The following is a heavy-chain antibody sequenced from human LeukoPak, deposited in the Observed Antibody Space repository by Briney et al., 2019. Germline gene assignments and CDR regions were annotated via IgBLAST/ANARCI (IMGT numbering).Heavy chain of an antibody. D-gene: IGHD3-10*01. V-gene: IGHV3-7*01. CDR3: ARDRAQLWFGELFHYYGMDV. CDR2: IKQDGSEK. Sequence: PGGSLRLSCAASGFTFSSYWMSWVRQAPGKGLEWVANIKQDGSEKYYVDSVKGRFTISRDNAKNSLYLQMNSLRAEDTAVYYCARDRAQLWFGELFHYYGMDVWGQGTTVTVSS. J-gene: IGHJ6*02. CDR1: GFTFSSYW.